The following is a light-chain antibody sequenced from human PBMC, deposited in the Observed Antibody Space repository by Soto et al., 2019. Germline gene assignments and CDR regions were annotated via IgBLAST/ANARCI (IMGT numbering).Light chain of an antibody. CDR2: DND. V-gene: IGLV1-40*01. J-gene: IGLJ2*01. CDR3: QSYDNSLSGVV. CDR1: SSNIGAGFD. Sequence: QSVLTQPPSVSGAPGQRIIISCTGSSSNIGAGFDVHWYQHLPGTAPKLLVYDNDNRPSGLPARFSAARSGTSASLAITSLQANDEADYYCQSYDNSLSGVVFGGGTKLTVL.